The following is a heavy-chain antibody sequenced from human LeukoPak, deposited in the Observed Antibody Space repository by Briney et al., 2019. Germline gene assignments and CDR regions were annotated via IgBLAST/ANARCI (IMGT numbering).Heavy chain of an antibody. CDR3: ARDWQGRLASSYETWFDS. CDR1: GGTFSSYA. Sequence: SVKVSCKASGGTFSSYAISWVRQAPGQGLEWMGRIIPILGIANYAQKFQGRVTITADKSTSTAYMELSSLRSEDTAVYYCARDWQGRLASSYETWFDSWGQGTLVTVSS. J-gene: IGHJ5*01. V-gene: IGHV1-69*04. CDR2: IIPILGIA. D-gene: IGHD6-13*01.